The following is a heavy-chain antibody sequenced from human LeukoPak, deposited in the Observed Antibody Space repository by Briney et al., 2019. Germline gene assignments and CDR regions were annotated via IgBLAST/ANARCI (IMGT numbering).Heavy chain of an antibody. Sequence: GGSLRLSCAASGFTFTSDAMSWVRQAPGKGLEWVSGISGSGGRTYYADSVKGRFTISRDKSKNTVYLQLNSLRAEDTAAYYCAKDQESANYYFDFWGQGTLVTVSS. CDR1: GFTFTSDA. J-gene: IGHJ4*02. CDR2: ISGSGGRT. CDR3: AKDQESANYYFDF. D-gene: IGHD1-1*01. V-gene: IGHV3-23*01.